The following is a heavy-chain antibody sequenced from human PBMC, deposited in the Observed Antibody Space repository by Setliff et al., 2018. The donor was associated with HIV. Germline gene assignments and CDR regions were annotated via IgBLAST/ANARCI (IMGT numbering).Heavy chain of an antibody. D-gene: IGHD5-18*01. CDR1: GGSLSGYY. J-gene: IGHJ6*03. CDR2: VSHTGST. Sequence: SETLSLTCAVYGGSLSGYYWRWIRQPPGKGLEWIGDVSHTGSTNYNPSLKSRITISVDTSKNQFSLKVTSVTAADTAVYYCAREIQFSATTYYYHYMDDWGRGTTVTVSS. V-gene: IGHV4-34*01. CDR3: AREIQFSATTYYYHYMDD.